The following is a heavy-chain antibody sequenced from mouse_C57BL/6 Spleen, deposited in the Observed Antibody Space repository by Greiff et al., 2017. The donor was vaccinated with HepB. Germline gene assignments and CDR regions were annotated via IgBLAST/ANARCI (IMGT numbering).Heavy chain of an antibody. CDR2: FHPYNDDT. CDR1: GYTFTTYP. CDR3: DREGAYGSSSFAY. V-gene: IGHV1-47*01. J-gene: IGHJ3*01. Sequence: VQLQQSGAELVKPGASVKMSCKASGYTFTTYPIEWMKQNHGKSLEWIGNFHPYNDDTKYNEKFKGKATLTVEKSSSTVYLELSRLTSDDSAVYYCDREGAYGSSSFAYWGQGTLVTVSA. D-gene: IGHD1-1*01.